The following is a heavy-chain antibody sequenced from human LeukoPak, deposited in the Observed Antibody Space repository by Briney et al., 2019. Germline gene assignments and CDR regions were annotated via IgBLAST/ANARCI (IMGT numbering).Heavy chain of an antibody. CDR3: ARDISSWTLFDY. CDR1: GGSISNSSYY. Sequence: SETLSLTCTVSGGSISNSSYYWGWIRQPPGKGLEWIGSIYYSGSTYYNPSLKSRVTISVDTSKNQFSLKLSSVTAADTAVYYCARDISSWTLFDYWGQGTLVTVSS. V-gene: IGHV4-39*07. CDR2: IYYSGST. J-gene: IGHJ4*02. D-gene: IGHD6-13*01.